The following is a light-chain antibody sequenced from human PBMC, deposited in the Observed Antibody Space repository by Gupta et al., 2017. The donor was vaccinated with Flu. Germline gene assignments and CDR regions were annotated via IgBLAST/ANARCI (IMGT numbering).Light chain of an antibody. CDR2: TAV. CDR3: LQDHHYPQT. Sequence: PSSLSAPVGDRVTITCRASQDISDDLGWYQQKPGKAPKLLIYTAVCLQSGVPSRFSARGSGTDFTLTIGSLQPEDGATYYCLQDHHYPQTFGQGTKVEI. J-gene: IGKJ1*01. CDR1: QDISDD. V-gene: IGKV1-6*01.